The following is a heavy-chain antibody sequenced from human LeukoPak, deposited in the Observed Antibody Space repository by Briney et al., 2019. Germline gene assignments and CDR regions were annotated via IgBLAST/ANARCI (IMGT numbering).Heavy chain of an antibody. CDR1: GNTFTDYD. CDR3: GSYRFQH. V-gene: IGHV1-2*02. D-gene: IGHD1-14*01. CDR2: INPNSGGT. Sequence: GASVKVSWKASGNTFTDYDLSWVRQAPGQGLEWMGRINPNSGGTDYAQKFQGRLTMTRDTSITTVYMELSSLGSDDTALYYCGSYRFQHWGQGTLVTVSS. J-gene: IGHJ1*01.